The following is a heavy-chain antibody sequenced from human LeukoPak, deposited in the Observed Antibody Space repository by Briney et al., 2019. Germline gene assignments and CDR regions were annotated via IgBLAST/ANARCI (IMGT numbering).Heavy chain of an antibody. CDR1: GYTFTSYD. CDR2: MNPNSGNT. Sequence: ASVKVSCKASGYTFTSYDINWVRQATGQGLERMGWMNPNSGNTGYAQKFQGRVTITRNTSISTAYMELSRLTSDDTAVYYCARAGGRSWFDPWGQGTLVTVSS. J-gene: IGHJ5*02. V-gene: IGHV1-8*03. CDR3: ARAGGRSWFDP.